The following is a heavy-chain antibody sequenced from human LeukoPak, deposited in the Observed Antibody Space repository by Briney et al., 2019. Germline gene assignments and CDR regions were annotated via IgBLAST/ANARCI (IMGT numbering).Heavy chain of an antibody. D-gene: IGHD1-1*01. Sequence: SGTLSLTCAVYGGSFSGYYWSWIRQPPGKGLEWIGEINHSGSTNYNPSLKSRVTISVDTSKNQFSLKLSSVTAADTAVYYCARANDLNYYYYMDVWGKGTTVTVSS. CDR2: INHSGST. V-gene: IGHV4-34*01. J-gene: IGHJ6*03. CDR3: ARANDLNYYYYMDV. CDR1: GGSFSGYY.